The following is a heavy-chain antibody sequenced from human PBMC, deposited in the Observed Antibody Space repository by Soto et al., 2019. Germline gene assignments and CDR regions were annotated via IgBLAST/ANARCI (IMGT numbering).Heavy chain of an antibody. J-gene: IGHJ4*02. CDR1: GFTFSSYS. Sequence: EVQLVESGGGLVKPGGSLRLCCEASGFTFSSYSMVWVRQAPEKGLEWCSSIGGSSGHIYYADSLKGRFTISRDNAKNSLYLQMNSLRVDDTAVYYCARPNGAYSNYFEYWGQGTLVTVSS. CDR3: ARPNGAYSNYFEY. CDR2: IGGSSGHI. D-gene: IGHD2-15*01. V-gene: IGHV3-21*01.